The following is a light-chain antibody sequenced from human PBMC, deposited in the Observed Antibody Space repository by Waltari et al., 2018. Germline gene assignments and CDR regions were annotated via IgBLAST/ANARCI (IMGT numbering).Light chain of an antibody. Sequence: DIQMTQSPSSLSASVGDRVTITCRASQSISNFLNWYQQKPGKAPKFLIYAASSLQSGVPSRFSGSGSGTDFTLTISSLQPEDFATYYCQQSNSIPLTFGGGTRVEIK. J-gene: IGKJ4*01. V-gene: IGKV1-39*01. CDR3: QQSNSIPLT. CDR2: AAS. CDR1: QSISNF.